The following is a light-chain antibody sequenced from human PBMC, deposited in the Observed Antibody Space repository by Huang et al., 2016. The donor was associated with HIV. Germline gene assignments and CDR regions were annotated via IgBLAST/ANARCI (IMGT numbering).Light chain of an antibody. V-gene: IGKV3-15*01. CDR3: QHYNNWPWWT. Sequence: EVVMTQSPAILSVSPGERAPLSCRASQSVTSNLAWYQQKPGQAPRLLIYSASTRATGIPARVSGSGSGTECTLTISSLQSEDVAVYYCQHYNNWPWWTFGQGTKVEIK. J-gene: IGKJ1*01. CDR1: QSVTSN. CDR2: SAS.